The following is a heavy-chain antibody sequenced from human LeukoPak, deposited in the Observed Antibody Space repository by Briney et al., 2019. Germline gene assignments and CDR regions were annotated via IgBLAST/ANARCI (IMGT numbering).Heavy chain of an antibody. J-gene: IGHJ6*02. D-gene: IGHD5-12*01. CDR3: ARTNSGLQYFYYYGMDV. CDR1: GGSMSNYY. Sequence: PSETLSLTCSVSGGSMSNYYWSWIRQPPGKGLEWIGYIYYSWSTTYNPSLQSRLTISVDTSKNLFSLKLTSVTAADTAVYYCARTNSGLQYFYYYGMDVWGQGTTVTVSS. V-gene: IGHV4-59*01. CDR2: IYYSWST.